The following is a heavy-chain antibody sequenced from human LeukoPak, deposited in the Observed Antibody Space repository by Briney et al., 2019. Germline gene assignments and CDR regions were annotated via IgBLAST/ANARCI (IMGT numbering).Heavy chain of an antibody. CDR3: AREPRSRYYYDSSGYRDY. J-gene: IGHJ4*02. Sequence: SGXTFTSYYMHWVRQAPGQELEXXGIXNPSGGSTSYAQKFQGRVTMTRDTSTSTVYMELSSLRSEDTAVYYCAREPRSRYYYDSSGYRDYWGQGTLVTVSS. CDR2: XNPSGGST. V-gene: IGHV1-46*01. CDR1: GXTFTSYY. D-gene: IGHD3-22*01.